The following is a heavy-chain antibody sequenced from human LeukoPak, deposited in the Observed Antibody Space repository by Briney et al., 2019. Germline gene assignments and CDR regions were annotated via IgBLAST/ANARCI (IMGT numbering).Heavy chain of an antibody. D-gene: IGHD6-19*01. CDR3: AGYSSGWSYYYYYMDV. V-gene: IGHV4-39*01. Sequence: PSETLSLTCTVSGGSISSSSYYWGWIRQPPGKGLKWIGSIYYSGSTYYNPSLKSRVTISVDTSKNQFSLKLSSVTAADTAVYYCAGYSSGWSYYYYYMDVWGKGTTVTVSS. J-gene: IGHJ6*03. CDR1: GGSISSSSYY. CDR2: IYYSGST.